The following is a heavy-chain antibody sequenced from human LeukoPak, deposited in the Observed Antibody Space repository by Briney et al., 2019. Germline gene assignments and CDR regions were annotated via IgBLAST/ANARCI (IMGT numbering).Heavy chain of an antibody. V-gene: IGHV3-21*04. Sequence: PGGSLRLSCAASGFTFSSYSVNWVRQAPGKGLEWVSSISSSSSSIYYADSVKGRFTVSRDNAKKSLYLQMNSLRAEDTAVYYCARDSAVKGISSDWGQGTLVTVSS. CDR2: ISSSSSSI. J-gene: IGHJ4*02. CDR1: GFTFSSYS. CDR3: ARDSAVKGISSD. D-gene: IGHD6-13*01.